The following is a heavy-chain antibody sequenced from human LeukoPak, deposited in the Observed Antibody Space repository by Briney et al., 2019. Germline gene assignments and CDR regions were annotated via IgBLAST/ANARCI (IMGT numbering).Heavy chain of an antibody. D-gene: IGHD3-22*01. V-gene: IGHV4-38-2*02. CDR2: IYYNGIT. J-gene: IGHJ4*02. Sequence: PSETLSLTCTVSGYSISSGYYWGWIRQPPGKGLEWIGNIYYNGITYYNPSLKSRVTISLDTSKNQFSLKLSSVTAADTAVYYCATRITMIVGPLEYWGQGTLVTVSS. CDR3: ATRITMIVGPLEY. CDR1: GYSISSGYY.